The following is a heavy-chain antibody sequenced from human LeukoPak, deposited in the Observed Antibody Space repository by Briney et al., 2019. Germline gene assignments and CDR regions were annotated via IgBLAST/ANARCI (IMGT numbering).Heavy chain of an antibody. CDR1: GFTFTSSA. D-gene: IGHD3-22*01. Sequence: TTVKVSCKASGFTFTSSAVQWVRQPRGQRLEWIGWIFVGRGNTNYAQKLQERVNITRDMSTSTAYMELSSLRSEDTAVYYCAAPSSLTDSSGYYYQFDYWGQGTLVTVSS. J-gene: IGHJ4*02. CDR2: IFVGRGNT. V-gene: IGHV1-58*01. CDR3: AAPSSLTDSSGYYYQFDY.